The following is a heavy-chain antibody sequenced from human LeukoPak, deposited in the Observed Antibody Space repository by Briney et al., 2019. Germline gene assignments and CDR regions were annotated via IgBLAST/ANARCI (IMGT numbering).Heavy chain of an antibody. D-gene: IGHD3-22*01. J-gene: IGHJ3*02. CDR1: GGYISSYY. V-gene: IGHV4-59*08. CDR2: IYYSGST. Sequence: SETLSLTCTVSGGYISSYYWSWIRQPPGKGLEWIGYIYYSGSTNYNPSLKSRVTISVDTSKNQFSLKLSSVTAADTAVYYCALRGYYDSSGQTTGAFDIWGQGTMVTVSS. CDR3: ALRGYYDSSGQTTGAFDI.